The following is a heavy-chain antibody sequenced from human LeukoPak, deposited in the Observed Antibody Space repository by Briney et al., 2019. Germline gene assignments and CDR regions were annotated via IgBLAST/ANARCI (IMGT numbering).Heavy chain of an antibody. J-gene: IGHJ5*02. Sequence: SETLSLTCTVPGASIRNYYWSWIRQSPGKGLEWIGYIYYSGSTNYNPSLESRVAMSVDTSKNQFSLRLSSVTAADTAIYYCARRYSSRWCVGFFDPWGQGTLVTVSS. CDR1: GASIRNYY. D-gene: IGHD6-13*01. CDR3: ARRYSSRWCVGFFDP. CDR2: IYYSGST. V-gene: IGHV4-59*08.